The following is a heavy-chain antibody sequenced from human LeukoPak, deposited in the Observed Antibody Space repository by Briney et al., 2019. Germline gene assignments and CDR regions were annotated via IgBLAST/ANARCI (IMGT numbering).Heavy chain of an antibody. CDR3: ARDLDGGNWFDP. D-gene: IGHD3-10*01. CDR1: GGSISSSSYY. V-gene: IGHV4-39*07. Sequence: ASETLSLTCTVSGGSISSSSYYWGWIRQPPGKGLEWIGSIYYSGSTYYNPSLKSRVTISVDTSKNQFSLKLSSVTAADTAVYYCARDLDGGNWFDPWGQGTLVTVSS. CDR2: IYYSGST. J-gene: IGHJ5*02.